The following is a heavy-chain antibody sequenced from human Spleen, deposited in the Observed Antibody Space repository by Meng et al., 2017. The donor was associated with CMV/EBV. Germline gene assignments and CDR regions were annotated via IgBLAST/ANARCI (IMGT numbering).Heavy chain of an antibody. CDR1: GGSISSSNW. CDR3: ARPHCSSTACYYYFDY. D-gene: IGHD2-2*01. CDR2: IYHSGST. J-gene: IGHJ4*02. Sequence: SETLSLTCAVSGGSISSSNWWSWVRQPPGKGLEWIGEIYHSGSTNYNPSLKSRVTISVDKSKNQFSLKLSSVTAADTAVYYCARPHCSSTACYYYFDYWSQGTLVTVSS. V-gene: IGHV4-4*02.